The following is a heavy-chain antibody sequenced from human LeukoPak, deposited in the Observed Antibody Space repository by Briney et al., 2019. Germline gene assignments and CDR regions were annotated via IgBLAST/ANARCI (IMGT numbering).Heavy chain of an antibody. CDR1: GGSISSGGYY. Sequence: PSETLSLTCTVSGGSISSGGYYWSWIRQPPGKGLEWIGYTYHSGSTYYNPSLKSRVTISVDRSKNQFSLKLSSVTAADTAVYYCARSVYDFWSGYYGIWGQGTLVTVSS. CDR3: ARSVYDFWSGYYGI. J-gene: IGHJ4*02. D-gene: IGHD3-3*01. V-gene: IGHV4-30-2*01. CDR2: TYHSGST.